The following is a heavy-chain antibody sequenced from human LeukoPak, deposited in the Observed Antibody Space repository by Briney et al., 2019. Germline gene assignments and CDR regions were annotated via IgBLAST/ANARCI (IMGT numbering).Heavy chain of an antibody. Sequence: GASVKVSCKASGYTFIDYYMHWVRQAPGQGLEWMGWINPNSGGTNYAQNFQGRVTMTRDTSIRTVYMELSRLRSDDTAVYYCARGFSSGWYVWFDPWGQGTLVTVSS. CDR2: INPNSGGT. D-gene: IGHD6-19*01. J-gene: IGHJ5*02. V-gene: IGHV1-2*02. CDR1: GYTFIDYY. CDR3: ARGFSSGWYVWFDP.